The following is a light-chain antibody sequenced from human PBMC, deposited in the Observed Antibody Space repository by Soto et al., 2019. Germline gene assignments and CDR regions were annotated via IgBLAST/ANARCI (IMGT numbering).Light chain of an antibody. V-gene: IGKV1-33*01. CDR2: DSL. CDR3: QQYGSLPIT. CDR1: QDIGDS. J-gene: IGKJ5*01. Sequence: DIQMTQSPSSLSASVGARVTISCQASQDIGDSLNWYQQKEGRTPKLLIYDSLHLEPEVPSRFSGSRSGTRFSLTISSMQPEDVATYFCQQYGSLPITFGQGTRL.